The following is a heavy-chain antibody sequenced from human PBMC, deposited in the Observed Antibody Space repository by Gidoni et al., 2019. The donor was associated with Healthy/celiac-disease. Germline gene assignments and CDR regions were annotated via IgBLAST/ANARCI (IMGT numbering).Heavy chain of an antibody. D-gene: IGHD6-13*01. CDR1: GYTFTGYY. J-gene: IGHJ4*02. CDR3: ARSTGYSSSWYDY. Sequence: QVQLVQSGAEVKKPGASVKVSCKASGYTFTGYYMHWVRQAPGQGLEWMGWINPNSGGTNDAQKFQGWVTMTRDTSISTAYMELSRLRSDDTAVYYCARSTGYSSSWYDYWGQGTLVTVSS. V-gene: IGHV1-2*04. CDR2: INPNSGGT.